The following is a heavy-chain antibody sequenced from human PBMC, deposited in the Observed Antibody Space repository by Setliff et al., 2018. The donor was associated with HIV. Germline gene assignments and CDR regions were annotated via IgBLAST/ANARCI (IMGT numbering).Heavy chain of an antibody. CDR2: IYYSGST. CDR1: GGSISSHF. CDR3: AREDTVTTAFDI. D-gene: IGHD4-4*01. V-gene: IGHV4-59*11. J-gene: IGHJ3*02. Sequence: PSETLSLTCTVSGGSISSHFWSWIRQPPGKGLEWIGSIYYSGSTNYNPSLKSRVAISVVTSKNQFSLKLSSVTAADTAVYYCAREDTVTTAFDIWGQGTMVTVSS.